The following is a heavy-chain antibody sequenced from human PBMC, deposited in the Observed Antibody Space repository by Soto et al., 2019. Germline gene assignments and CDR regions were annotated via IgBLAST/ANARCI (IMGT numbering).Heavy chain of an antibody. Sequence: PSETLSLTCSVSGGSITAYYWSWIRQSPGKGLEWIGYIYFSGITTYSPSLKSRVTISVDTSKNQFSLKLSSVTAADTAVYYCARSYDSSGEIDYWGQGTLVTVSS. CDR2: IYFSGIT. V-gene: IGHV4-59*01. CDR1: GGSITAYY. D-gene: IGHD3-22*01. CDR3: ARSYDSSGEIDY. J-gene: IGHJ4*02.